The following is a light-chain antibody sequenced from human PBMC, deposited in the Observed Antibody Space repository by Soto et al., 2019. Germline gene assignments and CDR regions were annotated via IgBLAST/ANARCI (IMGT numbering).Light chain of an antibody. J-gene: IGKJ3*01. CDR3: QQSSYTRL. Sequence: DIQMTQSPSSLSASVGDRVTITCRASQTLNSFLNWYQQKPGEAPRLLIYGTSILQSGVPSRFSGSGSGTDFTLTISSLQPEDFATYYCQQSSYTRLFGPGTNVDIK. CDR2: GTS. CDR1: QTLNSF. V-gene: IGKV1-39*01.